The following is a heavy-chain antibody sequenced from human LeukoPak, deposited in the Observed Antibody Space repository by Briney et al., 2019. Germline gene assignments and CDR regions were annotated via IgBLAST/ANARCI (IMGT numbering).Heavy chain of an antibody. CDR2: ISGRGGST. J-gene: IGHJ5*02. D-gene: IGHD5-24*01. V-gene: IGHV3-23*01. CDR3: AKGDGYNYDNWFDP. CDR1: GFTSSSYA. Sequence: GGSLRLSCAASGFTSSSYALSWVRQAPGRGLEWVSGISGRGGSTYYADSVKGRFTISRDNSKNTLYLQMNSLRAEDTAVYFCAKGDGYNYDNWFDPWGQGTLVTVSS.